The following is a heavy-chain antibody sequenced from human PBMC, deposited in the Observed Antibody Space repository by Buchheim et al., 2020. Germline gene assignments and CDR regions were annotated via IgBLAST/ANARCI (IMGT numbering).Heavy chain of an antibody. D-gene: IGHD6-6*01. J-gene: IGHJ6*03. Sequence: QVQLVQSGAEVKKPGASVKVSCKASGYTFTSYDINWVRQATGQGLEWMGWMNPNSGNTGYAQKFQGRVTMTRNTSIRTAYMELSSLRSEDTAVYYCARGILFNEYSSSSVLYYYYYMDVWGKGTT. CDR3: ARGILFNEYSSSSVLYYYYYMDV. V-gene: IGHV1-8*01. CDR1: GYTFTSYD. CDR2: MNPNSGNT.